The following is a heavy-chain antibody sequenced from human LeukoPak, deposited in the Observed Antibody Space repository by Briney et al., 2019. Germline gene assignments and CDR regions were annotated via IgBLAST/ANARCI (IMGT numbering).Heavy chain of an antibody. CDR1: GGSFSGYY. J-gene: IGHJ5*02. CDR3: ARDSGTTGEVKFDP. D-gene: IGHD3-10*01. CDR2: IYNSGST. Sequence: SETLSLTCAVYGGSFSGYYWSWIRQPAGKGLEWIGRIYNSGSTTYNPSLKSRVTMSVDTSKNQFSLKLSSVTAADTAVYYCARDSGTTGEVKFDPWGQGTLVTVSP. V-gene: IGHV4-4*07.